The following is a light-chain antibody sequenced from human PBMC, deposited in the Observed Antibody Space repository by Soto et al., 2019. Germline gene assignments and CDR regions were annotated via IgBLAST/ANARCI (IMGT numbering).Light chain of an antibody. CDR1: QSVSSSY. V-gene: IGKV3-20*01. Sequence: EIVLTQSPGTLSLSPGERATLSCRASQSVSSSYLAWYQQKPGQAPRLLIYGASSRATGIPDRFSGSGSGTDFTLTISRLEPEEFAVYYCQQYGSSPPMYTFGQGTQLEIK. CDR2: GAS. CDR3: QQYGSSPPMYT. J-gene: IGKJ2*01.